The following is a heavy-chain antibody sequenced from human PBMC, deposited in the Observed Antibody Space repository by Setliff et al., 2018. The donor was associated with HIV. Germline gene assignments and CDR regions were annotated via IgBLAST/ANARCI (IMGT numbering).Heavy chain of an antibody. CDR2: IYHSGST. CDR1: GYSISSGYY. V-gene: IGHV4-38-2*01. J-gene: IGHJ6*02. Sequence: LSLTCAVSGYSISSGYYWGWIRQPPGKGLEWIGSIYHSGSTYHNPSLKSRVTISVDTSKNQFSLKLSSVTAADTAVYYCARHSGGSFYNFWSGDYYYYGMDVWGQGTTVTVSS. D-gene: IGHD3-3*01. CDR3: ARHSGGSFYNFWSGDYYYYGMDV.